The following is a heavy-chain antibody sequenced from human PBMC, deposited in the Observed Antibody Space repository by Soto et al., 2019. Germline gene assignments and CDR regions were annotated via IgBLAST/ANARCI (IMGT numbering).Heavy chain of an antibody. CDR1: GFTFSSYA. J-gene: IGHJ4*02. Sequence: GRSLRLSCAASGFTFSSYAMSWVRQAPGKGLEWVSAISGSGGSTYYADSVKGRFTISRDNSKNTLYLQMNSLRAEDTAVYYCVKDSTFGEPPDYFDYWGQGTLVTVSS. CDR2: ISGSGGST. CDR3: VKDSTFGEPPDYFDY. D-gene: IGHD3-10*01. V-gene: IGHV3-23*01.